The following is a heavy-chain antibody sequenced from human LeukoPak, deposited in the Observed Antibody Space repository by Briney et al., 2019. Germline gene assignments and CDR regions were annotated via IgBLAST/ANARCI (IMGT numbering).Heavy chain of an antibody. CDR1: GFTFSSYA. J-gene: IGHJ4*02. D-gene: IGHD3-9*01. V-gene: IGHV3-30*04. Sequence: GRSLRLSCAASGFTFSSYAMHWVRQAPGKGLEWVAVISYDGRNKYYADSVKGRFTISRDNSKNTLYLQMNSLRAEDTAVYYCARGLELRYFDWLASNEYYFDYWGQGTLVTVSS. CDR2: ISYDGRNK. CDR3: ARGLELRYFDWLASNEYYFDY.